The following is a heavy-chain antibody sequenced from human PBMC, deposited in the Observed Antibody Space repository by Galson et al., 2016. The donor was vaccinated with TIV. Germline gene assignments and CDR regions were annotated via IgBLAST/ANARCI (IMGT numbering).Heavy chain of an antibody. Sequence: SLRLSCAASGFSVSDNYINWVRQAPGKGLECVSIFSNSDYTNYADSAKGRFTISRDNSKNTVYLHMSRLRAEDTAVYYCARERRQCGDNCYLSYYFGMDVWGQGTTVTVSS. D-gene: IGHD2-21*01. V-gene: IGHV3-66*03. CDR2: FSNSDYT. CDR3: ARERRQCGDNCYLSYYFGMDV. J-gene: IGHJ6*02. CDR1: GFSVSDNY.